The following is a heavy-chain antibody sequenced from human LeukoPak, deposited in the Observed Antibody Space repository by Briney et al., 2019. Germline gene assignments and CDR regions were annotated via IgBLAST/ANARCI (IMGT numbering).Heavy chain of an antibody. Sequence: SETLSLTCAVYGGSFSGYCWSWLRQPPGKGLEWIGEINHSGSTNYNPSLKSRVTISVDTSKNQFSLKLSSVTAADTAVYYCARDDYSNSRYYYYGMDVWGQGTTVTVSS. J-gene: IGHJ6*02. V-gene: IGHV4-34*01. CDR1: GGSFSGYC. CDR2: INHSGST. D-gene: IGHD4-11*01. CDR3: ARDDYSNSRYYYYGMDV.